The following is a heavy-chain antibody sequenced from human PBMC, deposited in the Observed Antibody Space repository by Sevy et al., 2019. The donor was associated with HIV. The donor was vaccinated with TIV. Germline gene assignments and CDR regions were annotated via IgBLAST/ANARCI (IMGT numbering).Heavy chain of an antibody. V-gene: IGHV3-48*03. Sequence: GGSLRLSCAASGFMFSSYEMNWVRQAPGKGLEWILYISSSGSTKYYADSVKGRFTISRDNSKNSLYLQMNSLRTDDTAVYYCARDLPPSATTVAHFDYWGPGTMVTVSS. CDR2: ISSSGSTK. D-gene: IGHD4-17*01. CDR1: GFMFSSYE. J-gene: IGHJ4*02. CDR3: ARDLPPSATTVAHFDY.